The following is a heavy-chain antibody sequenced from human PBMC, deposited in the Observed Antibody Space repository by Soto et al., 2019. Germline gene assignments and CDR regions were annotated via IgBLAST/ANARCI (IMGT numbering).Heavy chain of an antibody. V-gene: IGHV2-5*02. Sequence: QITLKESGPTLVKPTQTLTLTCTFSGFSLRTSGVGVGWIRQPPGKALEWLALLYWDDGKRYSPSLKSRLTITKDTSKNQVVLRMTNMDPVDTATYYCAHLTTGGFYFDYGGQGTLVTVSS. CDR3: AHLTTGGFYFDY. J-gene: IGHJ4*02. CDR2: LYWDDGK. CDR1: GFSLRTSGVG. D-gene: IGHD4-17*01.